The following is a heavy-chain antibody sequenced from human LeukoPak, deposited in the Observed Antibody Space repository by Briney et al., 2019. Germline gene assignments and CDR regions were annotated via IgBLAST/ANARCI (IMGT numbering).Heavy chain of an antibody. D-gene: IGHD3-3*01. CDR1: GGTFSSYA. Sequence: GASVKVSCKASGGTFSSYAISWVRQAPGQGLEWMGGIIPIFGTANYAQKFQGRVTMTRNTSISTAYMELSSLRSEDTAVYYCARVRADNVLRFLEWSYYFDYWGQGTLVTVSS. J-gene: IGHJ4*02. CDR3: ARVRADNVLRFLEWSYYFDY. CDR2: IIPIFGTA. V-gene: IGHV1-69*05.